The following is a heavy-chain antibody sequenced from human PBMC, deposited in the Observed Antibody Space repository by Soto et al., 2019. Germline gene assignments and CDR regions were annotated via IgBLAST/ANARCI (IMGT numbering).Heavy chain of an antibody. CDR3: AKRLVYCSGGRCKNVVFDI. V-gene: IGHV3-66*01. CDR2: TYSGGST. D-gene: IGHD2-15*01. J-gene: IGHJ3*02. CDR1: GFTVSTNY. Sequence: GGSLRLSCAASGFTVSTNYMSWVRQAPGKGLEWVSVTYSGGSTYYADSVKGRFTISSDNSKNTLYLQMNSLRAEDTAVYYCAKRLVYCSGGRCKNVVFDIGAKGTMVTVSS.